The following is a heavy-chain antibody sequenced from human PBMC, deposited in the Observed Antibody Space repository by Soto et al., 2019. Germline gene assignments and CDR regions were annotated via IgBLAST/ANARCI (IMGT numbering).Heavy chain of an antibody. Sequence: QVQLVQSGADVKKPGASVKVSCKASGYTFTSFGITWVRQAPGQGLEWMGSISAYNGNTHYAQKLQGRVTMTRDTSTSTAYMELRSLRSDDTAVYYCARPTDFYYYAMDVWGQGTTVTVSS. CDR2: ISAYNGNT. V-gene: IGHV1-18*01. CDR3: ARPTDFYYYAMDV. J-gene: IGHJ6*02. CDR1: GYTFTSFG.